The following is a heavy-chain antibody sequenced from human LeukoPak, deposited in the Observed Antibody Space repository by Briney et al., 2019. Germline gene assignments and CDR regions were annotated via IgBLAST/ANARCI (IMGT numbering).Heavy chain of an antibody. D-gene: IGHD1-1*01. CDR1: GGSISSSSYY. CDR2: IYHSGST. V-gene: IGHV4-39*07. J-gene: IGHJ6*02. CDR3: ATLDPQSPRYRGYGMDV. Sequence: PSETLSLTCTVSGGSISSSSYYWGWIRQPPGKGLEWIGSIYHSGSTYYNPSLKSRVTISVDTSKNQFSLKLSSVTAADTAVYYCATLDPQSPRYRGYGMDVWGQGTTVTVSS.